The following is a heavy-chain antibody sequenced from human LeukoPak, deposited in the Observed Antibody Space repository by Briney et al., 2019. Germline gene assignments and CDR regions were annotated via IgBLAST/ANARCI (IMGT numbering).Heavy chain of an antibody. CDR1: GFTFSSYW. CDR3: ARGGVQPVDY. V-gene: IGHV3-74*01. D-gene: IGHD2-2*01. J-gene: IGHJ4*02. CDR2: INTDGDIT. Sequence: GASLRLSCAASGFTFSSYWMHWVRQAPGKGLAWVADINTDGDITRHADSLKGRFTISRDNAKNTLYLQMNSLRDEDTSIYYCARGGVQPVDYWGQGTLVTVSS.